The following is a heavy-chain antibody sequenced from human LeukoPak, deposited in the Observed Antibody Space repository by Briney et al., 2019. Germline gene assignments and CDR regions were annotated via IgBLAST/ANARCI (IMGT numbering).Heavy chain of an antibody. CDR3: AKDMPGYCSGGSCYDAFDI. CDR2: ISYDGSNK. D-gene: IGHD2-15*01. Sequence: GGSLRLSCAASGFTFSSYGMHWVRQAPGKGLEWVAVISYDGSNKYYADSVKGRFTISRDNSKNTLYLQMNSLSAEDTAVYYCAKDMPGYCSGGSCYDAFDIWGQGTMVTVSS. CDR1: GFTFSSYG. J-gene: IGHJ3*02. V-gene: IGHV3-30*18.